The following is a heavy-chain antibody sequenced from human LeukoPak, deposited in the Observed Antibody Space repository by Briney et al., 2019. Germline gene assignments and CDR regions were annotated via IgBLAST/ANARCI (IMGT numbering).Heavy chain of an antibody. D-gene: IGHD6-13*01. CDR3: ARAPRSIAAAGVDY. J-gene: IGHJ4*02. V-gene: IGHV3-11*01. Sequence: GGSLRLSCAASGFTYSDYYMSWIRQAPGKGLEWVSYISSSGSTIYYADSVKGRFTISRDNAKNSLYLQMNSLRAEDTAVYYCARAPRSIAAAGVDYWGQGTLVTVCS. CDR1: GFTYSDYY. CDR2: ISSSGSTI.